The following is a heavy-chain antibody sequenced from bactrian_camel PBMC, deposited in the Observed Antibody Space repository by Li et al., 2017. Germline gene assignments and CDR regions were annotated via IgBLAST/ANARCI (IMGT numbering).Heavy chain of an antibody. D-gene: IGHD3*01. CDR1: GDTGASYS. V-gene: IGHV3S54*01. Sequence: HVQLVESGGGSVQAGGSLNLSCVASGDTGASYSMGWFRQGPGKQREVVATIYTTGGGTYFADSVKGRFTISQDTAKNALYLQMDSLEPEDTAMYYCAAALGYGCSSVFSYWGRGTQVTVS. CDR3: AAALGYGCSSVFSY. J-gene: IGHJ6*01. CDR2: IYTTGGGT.